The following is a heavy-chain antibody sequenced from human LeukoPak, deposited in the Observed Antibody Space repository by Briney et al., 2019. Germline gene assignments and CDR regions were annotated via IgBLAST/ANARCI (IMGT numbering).Heavy chain of an antibody. CDR1: GFTFSTYA. CDR2: ITDSGGNT. V-gene: IGHV3-23*01. CDR3: ARAGHCTNGICYTADFDY. Sequence: AGGSLRLSCTASGFTFSTYAMSWVRQASGKGLEWVSAITDSGGNTYYAAPVKGRFTISRDNSKNTLYLQMNSLRAEDTAAYYCARAGHCTNGICYTADFDYWGQGTLVTVSS. D-gene: IGHD2-8*01. J-gene: IGHJ4*02.